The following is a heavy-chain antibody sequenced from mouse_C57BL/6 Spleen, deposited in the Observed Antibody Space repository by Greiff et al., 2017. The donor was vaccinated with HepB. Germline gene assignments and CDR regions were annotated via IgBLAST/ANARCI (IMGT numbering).Heavy chain of an antibody. CDR3: ARDGSSYGAMDY. J-gene: IGHJ4*01. CDR2: INYDGSST. V-gene: IGHV5-16*01. D-gene: IGHD1-1*01. CDR1: GFTFSDYY. Sequence: EVKLVESEGGLVQPGSSMKLSCTASGFTFSDYYMAWVRQVPEKGLEWVANINYDGSSTYYLDSLKSRFIISRDNAKNILYLQMSSLKSEDTATYYCARDGSSYGAMDYWGQGTSVTVSS.